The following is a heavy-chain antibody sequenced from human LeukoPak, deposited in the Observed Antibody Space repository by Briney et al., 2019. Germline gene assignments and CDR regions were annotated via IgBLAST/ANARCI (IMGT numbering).Heavy chain of an antibody. CDR2: ISSSGNYI. V-gene: IGHV3-21*01. Sequence: GGSLRLSCAASRFTFSSYSMNWVRQAPGKGLEWVSSISSSGNYIYYADSVKGRFTISRDNAKNSLYLQMDSLRAEDTAVYFCASQLGGNVYWGQGTLVTVSS. CDR1: RFTFSSYS. CDR3: ASQLGGNVY. J-gene: IGHJ4*02. D-gene: IGHD3-16*01.